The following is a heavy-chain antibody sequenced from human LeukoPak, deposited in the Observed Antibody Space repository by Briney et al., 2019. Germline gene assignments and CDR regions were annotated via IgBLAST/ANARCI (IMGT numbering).Heavy chain of an antibody. Sequence: GGSLRLSCAAYGSTFSTYRFNWVRQAPGKGLEWVSSISSGSSYIYYADSVKGRFTISRDNAKNSLYLQMNSLRAEDTAAYVYARARHSSGLYDPIDSWGQGTLVTVSS. J-gene: IGHJ4*02. CDR2: ISSGSSYI. V-gene: IGHV3-21*01. CDR1: GSTFSTYR. CDR3: ARARHSSGLYDPIDS. D-gene: IGHD6-19*01.